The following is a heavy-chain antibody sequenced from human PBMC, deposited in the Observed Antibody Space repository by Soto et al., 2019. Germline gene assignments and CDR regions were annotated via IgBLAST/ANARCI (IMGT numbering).Heavy chain of an antibody. D-gene: IGHD2-15*01. CDR3: ARGEDIVVVVAAPRGYNGFDP. CDR1: GGSFSGYY. V-gene: IGHV4-34*01. J-gene: IGHJ5*02. CDR2: INHSGST. Sequence: QVQLQQWGAGLLKPSETLSLTCAVYGGSFSGYYWSCIRQPPGKGLEWIGEINHSGSTNYTPSLKSRVTISVDTSKNHFSLRLSSVTAADTAVYYCARGEDIVVVVAAPRGYNGFDPWGQGTLVTVSS.